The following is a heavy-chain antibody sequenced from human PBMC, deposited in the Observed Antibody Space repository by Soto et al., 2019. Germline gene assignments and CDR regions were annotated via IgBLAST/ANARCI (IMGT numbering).Heavy chain of an antibody. V-gene: IGHV1-69*13. J-gene: IGHJ6*02. Sequence: ASVKVSCKASGGTFSSYAISWVRQAPGQGLEWMGGIIPIFGTANYAQKFQGRVTITADESTSTAYMELSSLRSEDTAVYYCARGPYYYNERLYYGMDVWGQGTTVT. CDR1: GGTFSSYA. CDR3: ARGPYYYNERLYYGMDV. D-gene: IGHD3-10*01. CDR2: IIPIFGTA.